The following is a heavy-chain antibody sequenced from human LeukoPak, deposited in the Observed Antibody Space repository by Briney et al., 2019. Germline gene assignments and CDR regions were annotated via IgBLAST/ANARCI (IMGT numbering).Heavy chain of an antibody. CDR3: AREHDSSGYYLNNWFDP. CDR2: IYYSGST. Sequence: SQTLSLTCTVSGGSISSGGYYWSWIRQHPGKGLEWIGYIYYSGSTYYNPSLKSRVTISVDTSKNQFSLKLSSVTAADTAVYYCAREHDSSGYYLNNWFDPWGQGTLVTASS. CDR1: GGSISSGGYY. V-gene: IGHV4-31*03. J-gene: IGHJ5*02. D-gene: IGHD3-22*01.